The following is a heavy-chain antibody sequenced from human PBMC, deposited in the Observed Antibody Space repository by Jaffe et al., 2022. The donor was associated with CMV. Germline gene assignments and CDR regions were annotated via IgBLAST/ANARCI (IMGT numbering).Heavy chain of an antibody. D-gene: IGHD1-26*01. V-gene: IGHV5-51*01. CDR3: ARRGAVGATDFYYYYYGMDV. J-gene: IGHJ6*02. Sequence: EVQLVQSGAEVKKPGESLKISCKGSGYSFTSYWIGWVRQMPGKGLEWMGIIYPGDSDTRYSPSFQGQVTISADKSISTAYLQWSSLKASDTAMYYCARRGAVGATDFYYYYYGMDVWGQGTTVTVSS. CDR2: IYPGDSDT. CDR1: GYSFTSYW.